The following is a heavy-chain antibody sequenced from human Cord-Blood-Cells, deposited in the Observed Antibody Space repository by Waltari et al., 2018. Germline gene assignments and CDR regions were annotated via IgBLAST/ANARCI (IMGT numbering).Heavy chain of an antibody. Sequence: EVQLVESGGGLIQPGGSLRLSCAASGFTVSSNYMSWVGQAAGKGLEWVSFISGRGSTYCADASKGRFTISRDNAKIALYLQLSSLGAEYTAVYYCARGGLAARHDAFDIWGQGTMVTVSS. CDR3: ARGGLAARHDAFDI. CDR2: ISGRGST. V-gene: IGHV3-53*01. D-gene: IGHD6-6*01. J-gene: IGHJ3*02. CDR1: GFTVSSNY.